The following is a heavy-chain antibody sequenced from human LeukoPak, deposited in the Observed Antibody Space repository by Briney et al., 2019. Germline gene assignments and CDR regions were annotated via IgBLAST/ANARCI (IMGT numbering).Heavy chain of an antibody. D-gene: IGHD2-8*02. CDR2: ISNDGNKK. CDR3: TKEGWDKSYWYGRIDY. V-gene: IGHV3-30*18. Sequence: GGSLRLSCAATGFTFSTYGMHWVRQAPGKGLEWVAAISNDGNKKYYADSVKGRFTISRDNTKNTLFLKMNSLRAEDTAVYYCTKEGWDKSYWYGRIDYWGQGTLVTVSS. J-gene: IGHJ4*02. CDR1: GFTFSTYG.